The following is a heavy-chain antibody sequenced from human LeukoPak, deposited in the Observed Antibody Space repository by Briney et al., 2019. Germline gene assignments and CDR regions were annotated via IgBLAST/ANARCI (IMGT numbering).Heavy chain of an antibody. CDR1: EFTFSSNW. CDR3: ARERGYNYGNDY. CDR2: IYYSGST. V-gene: IGHV4-59*12. J-gene: IGHJ4*02. D-gene: IGHD5-18*01. Sequence: GSLRLSCVVSEFTFSSNWMNWVRQAPGKGLEWIGYIYYSGSTNYNPSLKSRVTMSVDTSKKHFSLKLSSVTAADTAAYYCARERGYNYGNDYWGQGTLVTVSS.